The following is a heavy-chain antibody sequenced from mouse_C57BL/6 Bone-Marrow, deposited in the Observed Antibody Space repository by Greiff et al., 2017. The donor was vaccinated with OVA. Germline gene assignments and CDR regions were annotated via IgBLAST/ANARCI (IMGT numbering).Heavy chain of an antibody. V-gene: IGHV5-16*01. D-gene: IGHD1-1*01. CDR3: ARALYYGSSYAMDY. Sequence: EVKLVESEGGLVQPGSSMKLSCTASGFTFSDYYMAWVRQVPEKGLEWVANINYDGSSTYYLDSLKSRFIISRDNAKNILYLQMSSLKSEDTATYYCARALYYGSSYAMDYWGQGTSVTVSS. J-gene: IGHJ4*01. CDR1: GFTFSDYY. CDR2: INYDGSST.